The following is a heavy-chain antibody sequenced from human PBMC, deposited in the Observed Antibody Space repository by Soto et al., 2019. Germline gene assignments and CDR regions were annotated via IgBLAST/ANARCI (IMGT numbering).Heavy chain of an antibody. V-gene: IGHV4-59*08. J-gene: IGHJ4*02. CDR2: IYYSGST. Sequence: PSETLSLTCTVSGGSIGSYYWSWIRQPPGKGLEWIGYIYYSGSTNYNPSLKSRVTISVDTSKNQFSLKLSSVTAADTAVYYCARQYYDYIWGSYRPYYFDYWGQGTLVTVSS. D-gene: IGHD3-16*02. CDR1: GGSIGSYY. CDR3: ARQYYDYIWGSYRPYYFDY.